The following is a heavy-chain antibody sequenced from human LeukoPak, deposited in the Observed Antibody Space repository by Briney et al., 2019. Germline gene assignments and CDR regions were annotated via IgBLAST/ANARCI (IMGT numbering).Heavy chain of an antibody. Sequence: GASVKVSCKASGYTFTGYYMHWVRQAPGQGLEWMGWINPNSGGTNYAQKFQGRVTMTRDTSISTAYMGLSRLRSDDTAVYYCARGFRGLDWNDVGFDYWGQGTLVTVSS. CDR1: GYTFTGYY. V-gene: IGHV1-2*02. D-gene: IGHD1-1*01. CDR2: INPNSGGT. J-gene: IGHJ4*02. CDR3: ARGFRGLDWNDVGFDY.